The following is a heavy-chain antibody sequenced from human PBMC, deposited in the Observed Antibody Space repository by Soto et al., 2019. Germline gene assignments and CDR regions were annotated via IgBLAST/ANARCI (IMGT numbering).Heavy chain of an antibody. CDR1: GYNFANFW. D-gene: IGHD2-8*02. V-gene: IGHV5-51*01. J-gene: IGHJ3*02. CDR2: IFPGDSDT. CDR3: AAGYSTGLDAFDI. Sequence: EVQLVQSGAEAKKPGESLRISCKGSGYNFANFWIGWLRQMPGKGLEWMGMIFPGDSDTKNSPSLEGQITMSVDKSDSSAYLQWRSLKASDTAIYYCAAGYSTGLDAFDIWGQGTMVTVSS.